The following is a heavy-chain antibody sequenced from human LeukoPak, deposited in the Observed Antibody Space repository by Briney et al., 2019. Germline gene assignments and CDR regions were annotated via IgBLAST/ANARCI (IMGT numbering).Heavy chain of an antibody. CDR2: ISLTGLT. CDR1: GGSISNTNW. J-gene: IGHJ4*02. CDR3: SRENGAFSPFGY. Sequence: SGTLSLTCGVSGGSISNTNWWSWVRQPTGQGLEWIGEISLTGLTHYNPSLESRVTVSLDKSKNQLSLNLTSVTAADTAVYYCSRENGAFSPFGYWGQGTLVTVLS. D-gene: IGHD2-8*01. V-gene: IGHV4-4*02.